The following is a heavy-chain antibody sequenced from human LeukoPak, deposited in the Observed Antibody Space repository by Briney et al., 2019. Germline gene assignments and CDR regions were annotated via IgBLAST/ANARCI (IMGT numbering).Heavy chain of an antibody. Sequence: GGSLRLSCADSGFTFSSYAMQCVREAPGKGLGWVAVISYDGSNKYYADSVKGRFTISRDNSKNTLYLQMNSLRAEDTAVYYCARDPGPYWLPWGQGALVTVSS. CDR2: ISYDGSNK. CDR1: GFTFSSYA. J-gene: IGHJ4*02. CDR3: ARDPGPYWLP. V-gene: IGHV3-30-3*01. D-gene: IGHD3-9*01.